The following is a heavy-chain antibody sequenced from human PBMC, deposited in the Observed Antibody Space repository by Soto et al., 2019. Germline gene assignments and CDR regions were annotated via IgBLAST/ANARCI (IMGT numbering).Heavy chain of an antibody. CDR2: ISSNGGST. J-gene: IGHJ6*03. V-gene: IGHV3-64*01. CDR3: ARGDLNYYYYYMDV. Sequence: EVQLVESGGGLVQPGGSLRLSCAASGFTFSSYAMHWVRQAPGKGLEYVSAISSNGGSTYYANSVKGRFTISRDNSKNTLYLQMGSLRAEDMAVYYCARGDLNYYYYYMDVWGKGTTVTVSS. CDR1: GFTFSSYA. D-gene: IGHD1-26*01.